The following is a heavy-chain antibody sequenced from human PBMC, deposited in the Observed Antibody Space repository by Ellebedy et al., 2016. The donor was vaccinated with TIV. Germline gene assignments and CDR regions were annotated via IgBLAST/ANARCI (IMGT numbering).Heavy chain of an antibody. CDR1: GFTFSSYG. CDR2: IWYDGSNK. D-gene: IGHD2-15*01. J-gene: IGHJ4*02. V-gene: IGHV3-33*01. CDR3: ARAHIVVVVAATLDY. Sequence: GGSLRLXXAASGFTFSSYGMHWVRQAPGKGLEWVAVIWYDGSNKYYADSVKGRFTISRDNSKNTLYLQMNSLRAEDTAVYYCARAHIVVVVAATLDYWGQGTLVTVSS.